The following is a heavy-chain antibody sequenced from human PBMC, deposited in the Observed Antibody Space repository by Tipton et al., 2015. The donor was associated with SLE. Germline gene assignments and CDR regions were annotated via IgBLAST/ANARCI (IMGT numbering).Heavy chain of an antibody. J-gene: IGHJ4*02. CDR3: AGYGSGRGRFDY. CDR1: GGSFSGYY. V-gene: IGHV4-34*01. D-gene: IGHD3-10*01. CDR2: INHSGST. Sequence: TLSLTCAVYGGSFSGYYWSWIRQPPGKGLEWIGEINHSGSTNYNPSLKSRVTISVDTSKNQFSLKLSSVTAADTAVYYCAGYGSGRGRFDYWGQGTLVTVSS.